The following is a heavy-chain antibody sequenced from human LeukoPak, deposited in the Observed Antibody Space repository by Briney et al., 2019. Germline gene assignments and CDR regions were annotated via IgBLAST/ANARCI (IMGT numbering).Heavy chain of an antibody. CDR1: GFTFSDYY. Sequence: PGGSLKLSCAASGFTFSDYYMSWIRQAPGKGLEWVSYISSSSSYTNYADSVKGRFTISRDNSKNTVYLQMISLRPEDTAVYYCARDAQVFYYYGMDVWGQGTTVTVSS. CDR2: ISSSSSYT. CDR3: ARDAQVFYYYGMDV. V-gene: IGHV3-11*06. J-gene: IGHJ6*02.